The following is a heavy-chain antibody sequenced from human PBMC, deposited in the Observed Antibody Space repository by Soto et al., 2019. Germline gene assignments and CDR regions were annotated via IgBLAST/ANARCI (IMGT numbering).Heavy chain of an antibody. V-gene: IGHV3-7*01. CDR2: IKPDGGDK. CDR1: GFTFSTYW. CDR3: ARELMGVIPQVAFDF. J-gene: IGHJ3*01. Sequence: PGGSLRLSCAGSGFTFSTYWINWVRQAPGKGLEWVANIKPDGGDKHYVDSVKGRFTISRDNARNSLFLQMNSLRAEDTADYYYARELMGVIPQVAFDFWGKGTRVTVPS. D-gene: IGHD2-21*01.